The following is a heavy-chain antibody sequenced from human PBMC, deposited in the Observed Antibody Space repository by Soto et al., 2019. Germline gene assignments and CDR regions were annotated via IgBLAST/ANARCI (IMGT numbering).Heavy chain of an antibody. CDR2: FDPEDGET. V-gene: IGHV1-24*01. D-gene: IGHD1-26*01. CDR3: AIISGGHYYCGIGF. CDR1: GYTLTELS. Sequence: SVKVSCKVAGYTLTELSMHWVRQAPGKGLEWMGGFDPEDGETIYAQKFQGRVTMTEDTSTDTAYMELSSLRSEDTAVYYCAIISGGHYYCGIGFPDQGTTVTGSS. J-gene: IGHJ6*02.